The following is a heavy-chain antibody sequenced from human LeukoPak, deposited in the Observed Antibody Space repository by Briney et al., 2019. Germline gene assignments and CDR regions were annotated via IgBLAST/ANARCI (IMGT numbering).Heavy chain of an antibody. Sequence: GGSLRLSCAASGFTFSSYAMSWVRQAPGRGLEWVSAISGSGGSTYYADSVKGRFTISRDNSKNTLYLQMNSLRAEDTAVYYCAKRTARVVVIASPFDYWGQGTLVTVSS. J-gene: IGHJ4*02. CDR1: GFTFSSYA. V-gene: IGHV3-23*01. D-gene: IGHD2-21*01. CDR3: AKRTARVVVIASPFDY. CDR2: ISGSGGST.